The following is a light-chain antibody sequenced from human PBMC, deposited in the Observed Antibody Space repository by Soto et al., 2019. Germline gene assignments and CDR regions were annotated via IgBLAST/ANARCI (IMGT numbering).Light chain of an antibody. CDR2: DAS. CDR1: QSISGW. J-gene: IGKJ5*01. Sequence: DIQMTQSPSTLSASVGDRVTITCRASQSISGWLAWYQQKPGKAPKLLMYDASSLQSGVPSRFSGSGSETEFTLTISRLQPDDFATYFCHSRAFGQGRRLEIK. CDR3: HSRA. V-gene: IGKV1-5*01.